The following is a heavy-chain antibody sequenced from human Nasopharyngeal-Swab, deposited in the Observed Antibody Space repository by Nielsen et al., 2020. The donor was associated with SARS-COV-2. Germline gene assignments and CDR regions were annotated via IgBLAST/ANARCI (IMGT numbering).Heavy chain of an antibody. CDR2: ISSSGSTI. J-gene: IGHJ6*02. V-gene: IGHV3-48*03. CDR3: ARSLGNYDILTGYYWYYGMDV. CDR1: GFTFSSYE. D-gene: IGHD3-9*01. Sequence: GGSLRLSCAASGFTFSSYEMNWVRQAPGKGLEWVSYISSSGSTIYYADSVKGRFTISRDNAKNTLYLQMNSLRAEDTAVYYCARSLGNYDILTGYYWYYGMDVWGQGTTVTVSS.